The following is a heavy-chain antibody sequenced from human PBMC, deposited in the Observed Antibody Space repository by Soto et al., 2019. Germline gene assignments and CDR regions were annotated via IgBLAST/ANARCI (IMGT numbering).Heavy chain of an antibody. V-gene: IGHV3-13*01. CDR3: ARGRSNQYESSPPPRFDP. Sequence: EVQLVESGGGLVQPGGSLRLSCAASGFTFSTYDMHWVRQATGKGLEWVSAIGTVGDTYYLDSVKGRFTISRENAKHSFYRQMNSLRADDTAVYYCARGRSNQYESSPPPRFDPWGRGTLVTVSS. D-gene: IGHD2-8*01. CDR2: IGTVGDT. J-gene: IGHJ5*02. CDR1: GFTFSTYD.